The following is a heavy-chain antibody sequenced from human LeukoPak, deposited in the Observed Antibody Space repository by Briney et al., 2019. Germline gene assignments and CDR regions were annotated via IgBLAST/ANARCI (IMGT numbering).Heavy chain of an antibody. CDR1: GFTFSAYA. CDR3: AKDKFSVAVVANRLKWFDP. Sequence: GGSLRLSCAASGFTFSAYAMSWVRQAPGKGLEWVSGISAWGDNTYSADSVRGRFTISRDNSKNTLYLQMNSLRVEDTAVYYCAKDKFSVAVVANRLKWFDPWGQGTLVTVSS. CDR2: ISAWGDNT. D-gene: IGHD2-15*01. J-gene: IGHJ5*02. V-gene: IGHV3-23*01.